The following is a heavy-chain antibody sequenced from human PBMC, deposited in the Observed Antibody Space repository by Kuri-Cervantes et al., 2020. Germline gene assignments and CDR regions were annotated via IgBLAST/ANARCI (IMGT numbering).Heavy chain of an antibody. D-gene: IGHD4-17*01. V-gene: IGHV4-39*01. CDR2: IYYSGST. J-gene: IGHJ2*01. Sequence: SETLSLTCTVSGGSISSSSYYWGWIRQPPGKGLEWIGSIYYSGSTYCNPSLKSRVTISVDTSKNQFSLKLSPVTAGDTAIYYCARLRGSTVTTKDWYFDLWGRGTLVTVSS. CDR3: ARLRGSTVTTKDWYFDL. CDR1: GGSISSSSYY.